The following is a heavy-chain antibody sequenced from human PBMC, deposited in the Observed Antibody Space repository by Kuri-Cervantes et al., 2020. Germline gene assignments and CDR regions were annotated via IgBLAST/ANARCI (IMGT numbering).Heavy chain of an antibody. V-gene: IGHV3-48*03. CDR1: GFIFSSSE. Sequence: GGSLRLSCAASGFIFSSSEMNWVRQAPGKGLEWVSSISFSGASIYYADSVKGRFTISRDNAKNSLYLQMNSLRAEDTAVYYCAKDRGGYCSSTSCPLTDAFDIWGQGTMVTVSS. CDR3: AKDRGGYCSSTSCPLTDAFDI. D-gene: IGHD2-2*01. J-gene: IGHJ3*02. CDR2: ISFSGASI.